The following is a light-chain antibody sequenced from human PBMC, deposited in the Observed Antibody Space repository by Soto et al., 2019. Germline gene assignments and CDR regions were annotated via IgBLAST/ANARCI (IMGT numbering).Light chain of an antibody. CDR3: SSYTSSSTLVV. CDR2: DVS. CDR1: SSDVGGYNY. Sequence: QSVLTQPASVSGSPGQSITISCTGTSSDVGGYNYVSWYQQHPGKAPKLMIYDVSNRPSGVSNRFSGSKSGNTASLTISGLQAEDEADYYCSSYTSSSTLVVFGGGPKPTVL. J-gene: IGLJ2*01. V-gene: IGLV2-14*01.